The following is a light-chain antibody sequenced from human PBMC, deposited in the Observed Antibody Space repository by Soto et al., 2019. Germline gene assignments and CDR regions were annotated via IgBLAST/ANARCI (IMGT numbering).Light chain of an antibody. V-gene: IGKV4-1*01. CDR2: WAS. CDR3: QKYFTTPLT. J-gene: IGKJ1*01. Sequence: DIVMNQSPDSLAVSLGERATINCKSSQSVLYSSNNKSYLAWYQQKLGQSPKLLISWASSRESGVPDRFRGSGSGTDFTLTITSLQAEDVAVYFCQKYFTTPLTFGHGTKVEIK. CDR1: QSVLYSSNNKSY.